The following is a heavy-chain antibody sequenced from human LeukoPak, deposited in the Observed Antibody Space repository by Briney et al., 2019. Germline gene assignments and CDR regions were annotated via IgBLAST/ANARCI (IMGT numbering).Heavy chain of an antibody. CDR1: GGSISSYY. V-gene: IGHV4-59*08. CDR2: IYYSGST. J-gene: IGHJ5*02. Sequence: SETLSLTCTVSGGSISSYYWSWIRQPPGKGLEWIGYIYYSGSTNYNPSLKSRVTISVDTSKNQFSLKLSSVTAADTAVYYCARGYSSSFGGGFDPWGQGTLVTVSS. CDR3: ARGYSSSFGGGFDP. D-gene: IGHD6-6*01.